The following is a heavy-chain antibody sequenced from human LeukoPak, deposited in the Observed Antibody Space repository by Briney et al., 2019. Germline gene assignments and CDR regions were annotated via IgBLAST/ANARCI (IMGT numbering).Heavy chain of an antibody. J-gene: IGHJ3*02. V-gene: IGHV3-21*01. CDR3: ARDRIIYGDYGDAFDI. CDR1: GFTFSSYS. D-gene: IGHD4-17*01. CDR2: ISSNGNYI. Sequence: PGGSLRLSCAASGFTFSSYSMNWVRQAPGKGLEWVSSISSNGNYIHYADSLKGRFTISRDNAKNSLYLQVNSLRAEDTAVYYCARDRIIYGDYGDAFDIWGQGTMVTVSS.